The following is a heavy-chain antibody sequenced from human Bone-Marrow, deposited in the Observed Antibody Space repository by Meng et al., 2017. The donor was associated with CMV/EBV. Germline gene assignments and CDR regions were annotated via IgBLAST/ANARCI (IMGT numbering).Heavy chain of an antibody. J-gene: IGHJ4*02. CDR2: IYYSGST. D-gene: IGHD4-17*01. Sequence: LTCSVSGYSMSSFYWSWIRQPPGKGLEWIGHIYYSGSTNYNPSLRSRVNISVDTSKSQFSLHLSSVTAADTAVYFCARSGSTVHPFDHWGQGFLVTVSS. CDR3: ARSGSTVHPFDH. CDR1: GYSMSSFY. V-gene: IGHV4-59*01.